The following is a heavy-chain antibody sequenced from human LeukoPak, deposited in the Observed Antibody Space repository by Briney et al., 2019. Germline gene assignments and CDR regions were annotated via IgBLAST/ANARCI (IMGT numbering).Heavy chain of an antibody. CDR3: ARHGRSMVRGVIISVYYYMDV. CDR2: IYYSGST. V-gene: IGHV4-59*08. D-gene: IGHD3-10*01. Sequence: PSETLSLTCTVSGDSISSYYCSWIRQPPGKGLEWIGYIYYSGSTSYNPSLKSRVTISVDTSKNQFSLKLSSVTAADTAVYYCARHGRSMVRGVIISVYYYMDVWGKGTTVTISS. CDR1: GDSISSYY. J-gene: IGHJ6*03.